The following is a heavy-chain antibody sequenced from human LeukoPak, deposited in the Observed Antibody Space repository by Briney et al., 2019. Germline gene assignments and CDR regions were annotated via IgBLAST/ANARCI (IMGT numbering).Heavy chain of an antibody. J-gene: IGHJ4*02. Sequence: GGSLRLSCAASGFTFDDYGMSWVRQAPGKGLEWVSAISGSGGSTYYADSVKGRFTISRDNSKNTLYLQMNSLRAEDTAVYYCAKAPSMVRGVGFDYWAREPWSPSPQ. V-gene: IGHV3-23*01. D-gene: IGHD3-10*01. CDR3: AKAPSMVRGVGFDY. CDR2: ISGSGGST. CDR1: GFTFDDYG.